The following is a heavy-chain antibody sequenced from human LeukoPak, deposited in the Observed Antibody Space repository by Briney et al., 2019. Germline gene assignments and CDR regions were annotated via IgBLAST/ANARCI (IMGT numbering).Heavy chain of an antibody. CDR3: ARGGNYYDSSGYLPY. J-gene: IGHJ4*02. Sequence: GASVKASCKASGYTFTGYYMHWVRQAPGQGLEWMGWINPNSGGTNYAQKFQGRVTMTRDTSISTAYMELSRLRSDDTAVYYCARGGNYYDSSGYLPYWGQGTLVTVSS. CDR1: GYTFTGYY. D-gene: IGHD3-22*01. CDR2: INPNSGGT. V-gene: IGHV1-2*02.